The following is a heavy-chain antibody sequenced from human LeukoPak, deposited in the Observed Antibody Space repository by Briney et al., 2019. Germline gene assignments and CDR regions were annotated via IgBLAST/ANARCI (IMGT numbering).Heavy chain of an antibody. J-gene: IGHJ5*02. CDR2: INHSAST. V-gene: IGHV4-34*01. CDR3: ARGGVRFLFDP. CDR1: GGSFSGYY. Sequence: SETLSLTCAVYGGSFSGYYWSWIRQPPGKGLEWIGEINHSASTNYNPSLKSRVTISVDTSKNQFSLKLSSVTAADTAVYYCARGGVRFLFDPWGQGTLVTVSS. D-gene: IGHD3-3*01.